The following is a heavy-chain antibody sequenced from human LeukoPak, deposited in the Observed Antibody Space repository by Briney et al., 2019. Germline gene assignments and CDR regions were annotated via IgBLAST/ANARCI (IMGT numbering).Heavy chain of an antibody. Sequence: SETLSLTCTVSGGSISSGDYYWSWIRQPPGKGLEWIGYIYYSGSTYYNPSLKSRVTISVDTSKNQFSLKLSSVTAADTAVYYCARGLRDYGGNSDGGVNFDYWGQGTLVTVSS. CDR2: IYYSGST. D-gene: IGHD4-23*01. CDR3: ARGLRDYGGNSDGGVNFDY. CDR1: GGSISSGDYY. J-gene: IGHJ4*02. V-gene: IGHV4-30-4*01.